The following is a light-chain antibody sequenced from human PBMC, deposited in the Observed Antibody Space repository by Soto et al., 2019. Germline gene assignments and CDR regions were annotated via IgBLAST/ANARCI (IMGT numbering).Light chain of an antibody. J-gene: IGKJ1*01. V-gene: IGKV1-5*03. CDR1: QSLDNW. Sequence: DIQLTQSPSTLSASVGDRVTITCRASQSLDNWLAWYQQKPGKAPKLLIYKAYNLESGVPSRFSGSGSGTEFTLTISSLQPEDFATYYCQQYNSDSWTFGQGTKVEIK. CDR3: QQYNSDSWT. CDR2: KAY.